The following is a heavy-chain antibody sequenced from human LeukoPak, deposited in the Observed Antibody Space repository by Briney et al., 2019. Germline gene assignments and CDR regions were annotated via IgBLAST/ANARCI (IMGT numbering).Heavy chain of an antibody. J-gene: IGHJ4*02. V-gene: IGHV3-30*02. Sequence: PGGSLRLSCAVSGFTFSDYTMNWVRRAPGKGLEWVASIESNGNEKYSSDSQKDRFTISRDNSKNTLYLQLNTVRPEDTAVFYCARGVTSWPQGPYHFDYWGQGILITVSS. D-gene: IGHD2-2*01. CDR3: ARGVTSWPQGPYHFDY. CDR2: IESNGNEK. CDR1: GFTFSDYT.